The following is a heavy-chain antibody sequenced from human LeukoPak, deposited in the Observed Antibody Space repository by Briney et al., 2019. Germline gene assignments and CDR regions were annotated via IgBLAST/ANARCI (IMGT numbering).Heavy chain of an antibody. Sequence: TGGSLRLSCAASGFTFSSYSMNWVRQAPGKGLEWVSSISSLSNYIYYEDSVKGRFTISRDNAKNSLYLQMNSLRAEDTAVYYCAELGITMIGGVWGKGTTVTISS. CDR2: ISSLSNYI. CDR1: GFTFSSYS. D-gene: IGHD3-10*02. V-gene: IGHV3-21*01. J-gene: IGHJ6*04. CDR3: AELGITMIGGV.